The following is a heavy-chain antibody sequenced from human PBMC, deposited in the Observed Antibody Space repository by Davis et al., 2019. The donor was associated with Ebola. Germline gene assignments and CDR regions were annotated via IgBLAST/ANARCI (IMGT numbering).Heavy chain of an antibody. CDR3: ARDLVLAVATGVYYYYGMDV. D-gene: IGHD6-19*01. CDR1: GFTFSSYS. CDR2: ISSSSSYI. J-gene: IGHJ6*02. V-gene: IGHV3-21*01. Sequence: PGGSLRLSCAASGFTFSSYSMNWVRQAPGKGLEWVSSISSSSSYIYYADSVKGRFTISRDNAKNSLYLQMNSLRAEDTAVYYCARDLVLAVATGVYYYYGMDVWGQGTTVTVSS.